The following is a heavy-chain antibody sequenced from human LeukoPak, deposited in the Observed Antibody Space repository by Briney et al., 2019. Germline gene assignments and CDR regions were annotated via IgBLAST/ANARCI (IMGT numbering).Heavy chain of an antibody. V-gene: IGHV3-23*01. D-gene: IGHD2-2*01. CDR2: ISVSGDIT. J-gene: IGHJ4*02. CDR3: ARDSTEDIVVVPAAPDY. CDR1: GFTFSSSA. Sequence: GGSLRLSCAASGFTFSSSAMSWVRQAPGKGLEWVSDISVSGDITYYADSVKGRFTISRDNSKNTLYLQMNSLRAEDTAVYYCARDSTEDIVVVPAAPDYWGQGTLVTVSS.